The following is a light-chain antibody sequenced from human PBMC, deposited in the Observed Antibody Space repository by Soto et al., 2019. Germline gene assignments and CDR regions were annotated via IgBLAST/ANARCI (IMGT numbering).Light chain of an antibody. CDR3: KQYGSSPIT. V-gene: IGKV3-20*01. J-gene: IGKJ1*01. CDR2: GAS. Sequence: EIVLTQSPGTLSLSPGERATLSCRASQSVSSSQLAWYQQKPGQAPRLLMYGASSRATGIQDRLSGSGSGTDFTLTISRLEPENFAVYYCKQYGSSPITFGQGTKVDIK. CDR1: QSVSSSQ.